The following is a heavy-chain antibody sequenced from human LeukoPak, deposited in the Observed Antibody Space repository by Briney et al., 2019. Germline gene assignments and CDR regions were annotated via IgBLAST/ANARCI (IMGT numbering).Heavy chain of an antibody. CDR1: GYTFTSYG. V-gene: IGHV1-69*06. J-gene: IGHJ4*02. Sequence: GASVKVSCKASGYTFTSYGISWVRQAPGQGLEWMGGIIPIFGTANYAQKFQGRVTITADKSTSTAYMELSSLRSEDTAVYYCARGRRYDSSGSHDYWGQGTLVTVSS. CDR2: IIPIFGTA. D-gene: IGHD3-22*01. CDR3: ARGRRYDSSGSHDY.